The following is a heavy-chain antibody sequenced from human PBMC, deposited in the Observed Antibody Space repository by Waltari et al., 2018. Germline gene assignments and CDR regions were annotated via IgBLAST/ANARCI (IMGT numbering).Heavy chain of an antibody. CDR1: GYTFTGYY. J-gene: IGHJ5*02. D-gene: IGHD6-6*01. Sequence: QVQLVQSGAEVKKPGASVKVSCKASGYTFTGYYMHWVRQAPGQGLEWMGWKKPNRGGTKYAEKGQGRVTRTRDTSSSTAYMELSRLRSDDTAVYYCARPPRAARSRGWFDPWGQGTLVTVSS. CDR3: ARPPRAARSRGWFDP. V-gene: IGHV1-2*02. CDR2: KKPNRGGT.